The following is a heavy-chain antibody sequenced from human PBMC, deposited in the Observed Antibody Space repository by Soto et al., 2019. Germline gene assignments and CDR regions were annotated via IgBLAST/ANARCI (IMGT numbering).Heavy chain of an antibody. J-gene: IGHJ3*02. CDR3: ARGPVWDSAPADAFDI. V-gene: IGHV3-48*02. CDR2: ISSSSSTI. Sequence: EVQLVESGGGLVQPGGSLRLPCAASGFTFSSYSMNWVRQAPGKGLEWVSYISSSSSTIYYADSVKGRFTISRDNAKNSLYLQMNSLRDEDTAVYYCARGPVWDSAPADAFDIWGQGTMVTVSS. D-gene: IGHD1-26*01. CDR1: GFTFSSYS.